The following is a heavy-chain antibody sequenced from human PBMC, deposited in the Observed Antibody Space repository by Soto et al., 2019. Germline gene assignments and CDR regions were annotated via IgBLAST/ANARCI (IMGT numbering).Heavy chain of an antibody. Sequence: ETLSLTCTLSGGSISTMDPSWGWIRQPPRKGLEWIGSIYYSGNTFYNPSLKSRVTIFVDTSKNQFSLDLSSVTAADTAVYSFARYVHKDRGDRNWLAFRALGTLVTGSA. CDR1: GGSISTMDPS. CDR2: IYYSGNT. D-gene: IGHD1-20*01. CDR3: ARYVHKDRGDRNWLAF. J-gene: IGHJ4*02. V-gene: IGHV4-39*01.